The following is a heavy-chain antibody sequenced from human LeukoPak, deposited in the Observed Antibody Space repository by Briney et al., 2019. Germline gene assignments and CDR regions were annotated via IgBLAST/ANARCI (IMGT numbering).Heavy chain of an antibody. CDR3: ARHRGEFGDSPPNIDY. CDR1: GGSITTSTYY. J-gene: IGHJ4*02. V-gene: IGHV4-39*01. D-gene: IGHD3-10*01. CDR2: IYYSGST. Sequence: TSETLSLTCTVSGGSITTSTYYWGWIRQPLGKGLEWIGSIYYSGSTYNNPSLKSRVTISVDMSKNQFSLRLSSVTAADTAVYYCARHRGEFGDSPPNIDYWGQGTLVTVSS.